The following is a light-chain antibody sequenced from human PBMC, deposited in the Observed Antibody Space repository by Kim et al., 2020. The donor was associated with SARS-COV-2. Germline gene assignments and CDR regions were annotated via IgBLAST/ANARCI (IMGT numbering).Light chain of an antibody. J-gene: IGKJ2*01. CDR2: GAS. V-gene: IGKV4-1*01. CDR3: QQYYATPWT. CDR1: QSVLYDSNRKNY. Sequence: RATINCKASQSVLYDSNRKNYLAWYQQRPRQPPTLLISGASTRESGVPDRFSGSGSGTDFSLTISSLQAEDVAIYYCQQYYATPWTFGQGTNLEI.